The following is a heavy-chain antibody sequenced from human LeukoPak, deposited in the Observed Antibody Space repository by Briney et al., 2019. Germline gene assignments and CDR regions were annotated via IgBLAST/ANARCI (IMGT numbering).Heavy chain of an antibody. D-gene: IGHD6-19*01. CDR1: GFTFSSYD. CDR2: IGTAGDT. V-gene: IGHV3-13*01. Sequence: GGSLRLSCAASGFTFSSYDMHWVRQATGKGLEWVSAIGTAGDTYYPGSVKGRFAISRENAKNSLYLQMNSLRAGDTAVYYCARYSSGWYGREAFDIWGQGTMVTVSS. J-gene: IGHJ3*02. CDR3: ARYSSGWYGREAFDI.